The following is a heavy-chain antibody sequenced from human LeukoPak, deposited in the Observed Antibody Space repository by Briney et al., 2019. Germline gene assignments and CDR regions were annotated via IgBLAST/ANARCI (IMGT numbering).Heavy chain of an antibody. V-gene: IGHV1-24*01. Sequence: GASVKVSCKVSGYTLTELSMHWVRQAPGKGLEWMGGFDPEDGETIYAQKFQGRVTMTEDTSTDTAYMELSSLRSEDTAVYYCARSQEEVGATTGGNNWFDPWGQGTLVTVSS. D-gene: IGHD1-26*01. J-gene: IGHJ5*02. CDR3: ARSQEEVGATTGGNNWFDP. CDR1: GYTLTELS. CDR2: FDPEDGET.